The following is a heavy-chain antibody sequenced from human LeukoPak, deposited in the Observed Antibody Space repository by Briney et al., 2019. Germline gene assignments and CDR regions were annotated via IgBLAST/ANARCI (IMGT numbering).Heavy chain of an antibody. D-gene: IGHD6-19*01. Sequence: GGSLRLSCAASGFTFSSYSMTWVRQAPGKGLEWVSSISSSSSYIYYADSVKGRFTISRDNAKNSLYLQMNSLRAEDTAVYYCARGPPKQWLVAGGAEYLQHWGQGTLVTVSS. V-gene: IGHV3-21*01. CDR2: ISSSSSYI. CDR3: ARGPPKQWLVAGGAEYLQH. CDR1: GFTFSSYS. J-gene: IGHJ1*01.